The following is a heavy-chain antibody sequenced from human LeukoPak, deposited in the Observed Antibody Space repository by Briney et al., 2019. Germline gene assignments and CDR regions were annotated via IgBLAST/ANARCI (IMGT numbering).Heavy chain of an antibody. Sequence: HPGGSLRLSCAASGFTFTSYVMTWVRLAPGKGLEWVSTISGGGSDTYYADSVRGRFTISRDNSKNTLYLQMNSLRAEDTAIYYCAKDDDSGSYSDCWGQGTLVPVSS. D-gene: IGHD1-26*01. CDR1: GFTFTSYV. V-gene: IGHV3-23*01. CDR3: AKDDDSGSYSDC. J-gene: IGHJ4*02. CDR2: ISGGGSDT.